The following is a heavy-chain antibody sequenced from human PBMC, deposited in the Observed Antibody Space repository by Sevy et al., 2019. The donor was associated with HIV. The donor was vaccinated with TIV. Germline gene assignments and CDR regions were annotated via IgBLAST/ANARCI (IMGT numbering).Heavy chain of an antibody. Sequence: GGSLRPSCAASGFTFSSYEMNWVRQAPGKGLEWVSYISSSGSTIYYADSVKGRFTISRDNAKNSLYLQMNSLRAEDTAVYYCARVRADFWSGYYDYWGQGTLVTVSS. CDR3: ARVRADFWSGYYDY. J-gene: IGHJ4*02. V-gene: IGHV3-48*03. D-gene: IGHD3-3*01. CDR2: ISSSGSTI. CDR1: GFTFSSYE.